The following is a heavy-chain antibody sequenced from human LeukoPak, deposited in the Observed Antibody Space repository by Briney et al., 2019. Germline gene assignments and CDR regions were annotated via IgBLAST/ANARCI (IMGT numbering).Heavy chain of an antibody. J-gene: IGHJ4*02. Sequence: GGSLRLSRAASGFTFGSYGMHWVRQAPGKGPEWVAFIRYDGSNKYYADSVKGRFTISRDNSKNTLYLQMNSLRAEDTAVYYCAKDSRRERLQGYYFDYWGQGTLVTVSS. CDR2: IRYDGSNK. CDR1: GFTFGSYG. V-gene: IGHV3-30*02. D-gene: IGHD1-26*01. CDR3: AKDSRRERLQGYYFDY.